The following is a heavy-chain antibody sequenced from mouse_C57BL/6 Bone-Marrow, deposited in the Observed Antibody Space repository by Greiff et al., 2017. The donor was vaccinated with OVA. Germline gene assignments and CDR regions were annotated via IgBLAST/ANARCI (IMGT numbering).Heavy chain of an antibody. CDR3: AREPTFGGFAY. CDR2: IYPGDGDT. Sequence: VQLQESGAELVKPGASVKISCKASGYAFSSYWMNWVKQRPGKGLEWIGQIYPGDGDTNYNGKFKGKATLTADKSSSTAYMQLSSLTSEDSAVYFCAREPTFGGFAYWGQGTLVTVSA. CDR1: GYAFSSYW. V-gene: IGHV1-80*01. J-gene: IGHJ3*01. D-gene: IGHD5-5*01.